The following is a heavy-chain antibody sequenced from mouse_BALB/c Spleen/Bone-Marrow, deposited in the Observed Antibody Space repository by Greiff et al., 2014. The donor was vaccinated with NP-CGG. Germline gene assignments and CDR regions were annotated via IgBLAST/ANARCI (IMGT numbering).Heavy chain of an antibody. CDR1: GYTFTDYN. CDR3: ARRFITTAAWFAY. V-gene: IGHV1S29*02. Sequence: EVQLQQSGPGLVRPGASVKISCKASGYTFTDYNMHWVKQSHGKSLEWIGYIYPYNGGTGYNQKFKSKATLTVDNSSSTAYMELRSLTSEDSAVYYCARRFITTAAWFAYWGQGTLVTVSA. J-gene: IGHJ3*01. D-gene: IGHD1-2*01. CDR2: IYPYNGGT.